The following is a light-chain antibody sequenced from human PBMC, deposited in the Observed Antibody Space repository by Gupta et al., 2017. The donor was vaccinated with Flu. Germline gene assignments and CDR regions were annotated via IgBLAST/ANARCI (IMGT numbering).Light chain of an antibody. J-gene: IGLJ2*01. CDR3: LPKNSADNHPEV. V-gene: IGLV7-46*01. Sequence: TLTRDTSTGAVTSSHYPDWFQQKPGQAPRTLIYDTNNQHSWNPDRFSGSLPGSTAALTITGAQTEDEAEYYCLPKNSADNHPEVFGGGTKLTVL. CDR1: TGAVTSSHY. CDR2: DTN.